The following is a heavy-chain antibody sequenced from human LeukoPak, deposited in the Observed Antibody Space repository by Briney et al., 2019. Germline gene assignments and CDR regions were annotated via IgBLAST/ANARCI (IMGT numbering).Heavy chain of an antibody. D-gene: IGHD5-24*01. CDR3: TRGGDVYMLGNF. V-gene: IGHV4-39*01. Sequence: SQTLSLTCTVSDDSISTNNYYWSWIRQPPGKGLEWVGTLHFSGTPYYSPSLNSRVSISVDTSKNQFSLMLKSVTATDTAVYYCTRGGDVYMLGNFWGQGTLVTVSS. CDR2: LHFSGTP. J-gene: IGHJ4*02. CDR1: DDSISTNNYY.